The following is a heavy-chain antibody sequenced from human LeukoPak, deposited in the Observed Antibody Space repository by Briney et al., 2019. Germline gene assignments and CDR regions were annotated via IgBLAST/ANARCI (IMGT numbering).Heavy chain of an antibody. CDR3: ARDSREGASYSSSWYYFDY. CDR1: GYSISSGYY. D-gene: IGHD6-13*01. J-gene: IGHJ4*02. V-gene: IGHV4-38-2*02. CDR2: IYHSGST. Sequence: PSETLSLTCAVSGYSISSGYYWGWIRQPPGKGLEWIGSIYHSGSTYYNPSLKSRVTISVDTSKNQFSLKLSSVTAADTAVYYCARDSREGASYSSSWYYFDYWGQGTLVTVSS.